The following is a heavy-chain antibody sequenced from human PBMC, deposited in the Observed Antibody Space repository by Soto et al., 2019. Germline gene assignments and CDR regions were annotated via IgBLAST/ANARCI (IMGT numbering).Heavy chain of an antibody. D-gene: IGHD1-26*01. CDR3: ARDRGWDTFDY. Sequence: GGSLRLSCAASGITFSSSWMSWVRQAPGKGLEWVANINQDGSEKNYAASVRGRSTISRDNAGNSLYLQMNNLRAEDTAVYYCARDRGWDTFDYWGQGTLVTVSS. CDR2: INQDGSEK. J-gene: IGHJ4*02. CDR1: GITFSSSW. V-gene: IGHV3-7*01.